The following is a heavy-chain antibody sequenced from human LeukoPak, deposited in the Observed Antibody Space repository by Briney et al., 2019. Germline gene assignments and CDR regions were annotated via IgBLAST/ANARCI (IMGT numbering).Heavy chain of an antibody. CDR3: ARDPYYDFWSGYYRGYYYYGMDV. D-gene: IGHD3-3*01. Sequence: ASVKVSCKASGYTFTSYYMHWVRQALGQGLEWMGIINPSGGSTSYAQKFQGRVTMTRDTSTSTVYMELSSLRSEDTAVYYCARDPYYDFWSGYYRGYYYYGMDVWGQGTTVTVSS. V-gene: IGHV1-46*01. CDR1: GYTFTSYY. CDR2: INPSGGST. J-gene: IGHJ6*02.